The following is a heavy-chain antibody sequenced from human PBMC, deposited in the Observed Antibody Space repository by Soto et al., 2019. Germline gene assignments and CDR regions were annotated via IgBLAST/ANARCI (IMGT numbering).Heavy chain of an antibody. Sequence: QVQLVQSGAEVKKPGASVKVSCKASGYTFTSYAMHWVRQAPGQGLEWMGWINAGNANTKYSQKFQGRVTITSDTSASTAYMELSSLRSEDTAVYYCTGWYHDAFDIWGQGTMVTVSS. D-gene: IGHD6-19*01. CDR2: INAGNANT. CDR3: TGWYHDAFDI. V-gene: IGHV1-3*01. CDR1: GYTFTSYA. J-gene: IGHJ3*02.